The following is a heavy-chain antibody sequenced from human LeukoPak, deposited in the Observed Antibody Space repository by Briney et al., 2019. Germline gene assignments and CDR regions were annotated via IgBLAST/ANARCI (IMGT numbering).Heavy chain of an antibody. CDR2: IWYDGSNK. CDR1: GFTFSSYG. CDR3: ARTQPSIAARHSYYYYGMDV. J-gene: IGHJ6*02. Sequence: QPGRSLRLSCAASGFTFSSYGMHWVRQAPGRGLEWVAVIWYDGSNKYYADSVKGRFTISRDNSKNTLYLQMNNLRAEDTAVYYCARTQPSIAARHSYYYYGMDVWGQGTTVTVSS. V-gene: IGHV3-33*01. D-gene: IGHD6-6*01.